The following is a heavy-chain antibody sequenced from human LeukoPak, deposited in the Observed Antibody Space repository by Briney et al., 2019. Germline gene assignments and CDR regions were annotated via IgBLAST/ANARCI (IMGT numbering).Heavy chain of an antibody. D-gene: IGHD6-19*01. V-gene: IGHV3-7*03. CDR3: AKERQWLADDAFDI. Sequence: GSLRLSCAASGFTVNSKYMSWVRQAPGKGLEWVANIKQDGSEKYYVDSVKGRFTISRDNSKNTLYLQMNSLRAEDTAVYYCAKERQWLADDAFDIWGQGTMVTVSS. CDR1: GFTVNSKY. CDR2: IKQDGSEK. J-gene: IGHJ3*02.